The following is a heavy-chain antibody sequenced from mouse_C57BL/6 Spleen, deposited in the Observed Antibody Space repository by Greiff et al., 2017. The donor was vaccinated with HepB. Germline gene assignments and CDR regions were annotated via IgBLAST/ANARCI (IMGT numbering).Heavy chain of an antibody. J-gene: IGHJ3*01. CDR3: ATAQGAWFAY. V-gene: IGHV1-52*01. D-gene: IGHD3-2*02. CDR2: IDPSDSET. Sequence: VQLQQPGAELVRPGSSVKLSCKASGYTFTSYWMHWVKQRPIQGLEWIGNIDPSDSETHYNQKFKDKATLTVDKSSSTAYMQLSSLTSEDSSVYYCATAQGAWFAYWGQGTLVTVSA. CDR1: GYTFTSYW.